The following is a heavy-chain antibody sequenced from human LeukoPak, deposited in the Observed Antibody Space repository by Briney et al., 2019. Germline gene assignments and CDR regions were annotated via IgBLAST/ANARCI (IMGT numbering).Heavy chain of an antibody. D-gene: IGHD3-22*01. V-gene: IGHV4-34*01. Sequence: SETLSLTCAVYGGSFSGYYWTWIRQPPGKGLEWIGEINHSGSTNYNPSLKSRVTISVDRSKNQFSLKLSSVTAADTAVYYCAADYYDSSGDYYFDYWGQGTLVTVSS. CDR1: GGSFSGYY. J-gene: IGHJ4*02. CDR3: AADYYDSSGDYYFDY. CDR2: INHSGST.